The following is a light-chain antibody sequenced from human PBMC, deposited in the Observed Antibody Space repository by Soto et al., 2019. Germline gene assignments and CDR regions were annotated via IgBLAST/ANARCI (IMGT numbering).Light chain of an antibody. CDR3: QHYNNWPPWT. Sequence: EVVLTQSPVTLSVSPGDRATLSCRASQSVSSSYLAWFQQKPGQAPRLLIYDASNRATGIPARFSGSGSGTDFTLTISSLEPEDFAVYYCQHYNNWPPWTFGQGTKVDIK. CDR2: DAS. CDR1: QSVSSSY. V-gene: IGKV3D-20*02. J-gene: IGKJ1*01.